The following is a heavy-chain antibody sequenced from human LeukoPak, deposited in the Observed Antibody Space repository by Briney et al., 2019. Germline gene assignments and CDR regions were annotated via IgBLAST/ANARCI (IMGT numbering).Heavy chain of an antibody. V-gene: IGHV1-2*02. J-gene: IGHJ4*02. Sequence: ASVKVSCKASGYTFTGYYMHWVRQAPGQGLEWMGWINPNSGGTNYAQKFQGRVTMTRDTSISTAYMELSRLRSDDTAVYYCARENTPGGWAGYDYWGQGTLVTVSS. D-gene: IGHD3/OR15-3a*01. CDR3: ARENTPGGWAGYDY. CDR1: GYTFTGYY. CDR2: INPNSGGT.